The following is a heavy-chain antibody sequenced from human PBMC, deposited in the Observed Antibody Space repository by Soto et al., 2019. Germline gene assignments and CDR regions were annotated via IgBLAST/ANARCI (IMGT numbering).Heavy chain of an antibody. V-gene: IGHV5-51*01. J-gene: IGHJ4*02. CDR3: ARQAGNGDYADY. CDR1: GDGFTNFW. D-gene: IGHD4-17*01. Sequence: GESLKISCKGSGDGFTNFWIGWVRQMPGKGLEWMGIIYPSDSDTRYNPSFQGQVTISADKSISTAYLQWSSLKASDTGIYYCARQAGNGDYADYWGQGTLVTVSS. CDR2: IYPSDSDT.